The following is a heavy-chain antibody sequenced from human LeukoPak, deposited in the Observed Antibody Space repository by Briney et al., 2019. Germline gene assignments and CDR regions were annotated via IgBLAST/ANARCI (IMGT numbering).Heavy chain of an antibody. Sequence: ASVKVSCKASGYTFTSHGIIWVRQAPGQGLEWMAWISAYNGNTNYAQKLQGRVTVTTETSTSTAYMELRSLRSDDTAVYYCARVDVDGFDYWGQGTLVTVSS. CDR3: ARVDVDGFDY. V-gene: IGHV1-18*01. CDR2: ISAYNGNT. D-gene: IGHD2-15*01. CDR1: GYTFTSHG. J-gene: IGHJ4*02.